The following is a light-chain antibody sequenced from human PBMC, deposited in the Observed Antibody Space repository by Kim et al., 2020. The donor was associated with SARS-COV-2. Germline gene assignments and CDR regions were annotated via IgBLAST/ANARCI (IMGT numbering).Light chain of an antibody. CDR2: YDS. Sequence: APGKTARITCGGNNIGSKSVPWYQQMPGQAPVLVIYYDSDRHSGIPERFSGSNAGNTATLTISRVEAGDEADYYCQVWDSSSDHPVFGGGTQLTVL. J-gene: IGLJ3*02. CDR3: QVWDSSSDHPV. CDR1: NIGSKS. V-gene: IGLV3-21*04.